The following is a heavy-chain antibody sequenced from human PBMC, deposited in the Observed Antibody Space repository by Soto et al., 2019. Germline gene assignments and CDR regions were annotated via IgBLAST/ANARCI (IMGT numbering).Heavy chain of an antibody. V-gene: IGHV3-53*01. CDR2: IYSGGTT. D-gene: IGHD5-12*01. J-gene: IGHJ4*02. CDR3: HGYGY. CDR1: GITVSSTNY. Sequence: EVPLVESGGGLIQPGGSLRLSCVVSGITVSSTNYMRWVRQAPGKGLEWVSVIYSGGTTYYADSVKGRFTISRDNSKNTLYLQMNSLSAEDTAVYYCHGYGYWGQGTLVTVSS.